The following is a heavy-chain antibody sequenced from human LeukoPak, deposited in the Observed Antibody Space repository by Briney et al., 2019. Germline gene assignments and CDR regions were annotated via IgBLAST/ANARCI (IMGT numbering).Heavy chain of an antibody. Sequence: ASVKVSCKASGYTFTGYYTHWVRQAPGQGLEWMGWINPNSGGTNYAQKFQGRVTMTRDTSISTAYMELSRLRSDDTAVYYCARGEYYYDSSGYRRFDYWGQGTLVTVSS. CDR1: GYTFTGYY. D-gene: IGHD3-22*01. V-gene: IGHV1-2*02. CDR3: ARGEYYYDSSGYRRFDY. CDR2: INPNSGGT. J-gene: IGHJ4*02.